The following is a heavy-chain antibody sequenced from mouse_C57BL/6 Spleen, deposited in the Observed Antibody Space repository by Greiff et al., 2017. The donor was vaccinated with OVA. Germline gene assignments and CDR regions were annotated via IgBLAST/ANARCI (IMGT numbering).Heavy chain of an antibody. Sequence: VKLMESGPGLVAPSQSLSITCTVSGFSLTSYGVDWVRQPPGKGLEWLGVIWGGGSNNYNSAIMSRQSNSKDNSKSQVCLKMNSLPTDDNAMYYCAKRDSNSFAYWGKGTLVTVAA. CDR1: GFSLTSYG. D-gene: IGHD2-5*01. CDR2: IWGGGSN. V-gene: IGHV2-9*01. J-gene: IGHJ3*01. CDR3: AKRDSNSFAY.